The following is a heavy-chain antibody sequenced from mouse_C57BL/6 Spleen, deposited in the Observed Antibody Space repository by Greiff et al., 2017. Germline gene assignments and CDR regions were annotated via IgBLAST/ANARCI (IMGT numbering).Heavy chain of an antibody. CDR1: GYTFTGYW. D-gene: IGHD4-1*01. J-gene: IGHJ4*01. Sequence: QVQLQQSGAELMKPGASEKLSCKATGYTFTGYWIEWVKQRPGHGLEWIGEILPGSGCTNYNEKFKGKATFTADTSSNTAYMQLSSLTTEDSAIYDCARGSVGRGYAMDYWGQGTSVTVSS. CDR2: ILPGSGCT. V-gene: IGHV1-9*01. CDR3: ARGSVGRGYAMDY.